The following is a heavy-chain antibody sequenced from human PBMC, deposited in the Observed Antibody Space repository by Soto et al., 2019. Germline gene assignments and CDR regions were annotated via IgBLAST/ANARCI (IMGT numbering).Heavy chain of an antibody. CDR2: IYHSGST. CDR1: GGSISSGGYS. J-gene: IGHJ4*02. D-gene: IGHD2-15*01. Sequence: QLQLHVYGAGLVKPSQTLSLTCAVSGGSISSGGYSWSWIRPPPGKGLEWIGYIYHSGSTYYNPSLKSRVTISVDRSKNQFSLKLSSVTAADTAVYYCARVAAQGTYFDYWGQGTLVTVSS. CDR3: ARVAAQGTYFDY. V-gene: IGHV4-30-2*01.